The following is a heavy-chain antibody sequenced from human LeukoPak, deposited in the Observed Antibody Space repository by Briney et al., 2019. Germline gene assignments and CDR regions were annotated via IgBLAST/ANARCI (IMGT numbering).Heavy chain of an antibody. V-gene: IGHV1-18*01. J-gene: IGHJ4*02. CDR3: ARDYDSSGYYSGPFDY. CDR2: ISAYNGNT. Sequence: ASVKVSCKASGYTFTSYGISWVRQAPGQGLEWMGWISAYNGNTNHAQKLQGRVTMTTDTSTSTAYMELRSLRSDDTAVYYCARDYDSSGYYSGPFDYWGQGTLVTVSS. CDR1: GYTFTSYG. D-gene: IGHD3-22*01.